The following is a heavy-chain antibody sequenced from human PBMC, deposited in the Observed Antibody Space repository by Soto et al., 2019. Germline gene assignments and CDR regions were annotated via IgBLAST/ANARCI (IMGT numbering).Heavy chain of an antibody. CDR3: ARRAETNGWNGFGDDKYYFDF. CDR1: GYTFTSYY. J-gene: IGHJ4*02. CDR2: MNPNTVNS. V-gene: IGHV1-8*01. D-gene: IGHD1-1*01. Sequence: ASVKVSCKASGYTFTSYYIYWVRQATGQGLEWIGWMNPNTVNSRYAQKFQGRVTMTRYTSISTAHMELSSLRSEDTAVYYCARRAETNGWNGFGDDKYYFDFWGQGTLVTVSS.